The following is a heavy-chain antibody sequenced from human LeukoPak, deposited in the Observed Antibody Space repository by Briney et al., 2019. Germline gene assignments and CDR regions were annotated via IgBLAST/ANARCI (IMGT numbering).Heavy chain of an antibody. CDR1: GFTFSSYS. CDR3: AREDGADSSGYYPGGLDY. V-gene: IGHV3-30*03. D-gene: IGHD3-22*01. Sequence: GGSLRLSCAASGFTFSSYSMNWVRQAPGKGLEWVAVISYDGSNKYYADSVKGRFTISRDNSKNTLYLQMNSLRAEDTAVYYCAREDGADSSGYYPGGLDYWGQGTLVTVSS. CDR2: ISYDGSNK. J-gene: IGHJ4*02.